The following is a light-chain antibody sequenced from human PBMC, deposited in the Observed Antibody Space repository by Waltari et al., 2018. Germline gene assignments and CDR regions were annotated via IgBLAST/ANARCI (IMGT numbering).Light chain of an antibody. CDR3: AAWDDSLSGPV. V-gene: IGLV1-47*01. CDR1: SSNIGSNY. J-gene: IGLJ2*01. Sequence: QSVLTQPPLASGTPGQRVTISCSGSSSNIGSNYVYWYQQLPGTAPKLLIYRNNQRPSGGPVRFAGSKSGTAASLAISGLRSEDEADYYCAAWDDSLSGPVFGGGTKVTVL. CDR2: RNN.